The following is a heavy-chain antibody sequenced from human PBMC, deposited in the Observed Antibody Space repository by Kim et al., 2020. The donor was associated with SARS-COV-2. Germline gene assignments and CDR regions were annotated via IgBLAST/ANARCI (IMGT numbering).Heavy chain of an antibody. J-gene: IGHJ4*02. D-gene: IGHD3-3*01. V-gene: IGHV4-30-2*05. Sequence: YSASLKSRLTISIDTSKNRFSLKLSSVTAADTAVYYCARAIFGVVTYLDSWGQGTLVTVSS. CDR3: ARAIFGVVTYLDS.